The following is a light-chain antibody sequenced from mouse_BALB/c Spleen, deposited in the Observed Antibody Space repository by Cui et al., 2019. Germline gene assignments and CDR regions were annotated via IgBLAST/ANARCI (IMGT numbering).Light chain of an antibody. CDR1: SRVSY. J-gene: IGKJ4*01. CDR3: QQWSSNPFT. Sequence: QIVLTQSPALMSASPGEKVTMTCSASSRVSYMYWYQQKPRSSPKPWIYLTSNLASGVPARFSGSGSGTSYSLTNSSMEAEDAANYYCQQWSSNPFTFGSGTKLEIK. V-gene: IGKV4-68*01. CDR2: LTS.